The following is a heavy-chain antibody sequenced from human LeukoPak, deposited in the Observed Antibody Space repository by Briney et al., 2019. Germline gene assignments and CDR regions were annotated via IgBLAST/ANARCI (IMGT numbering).Heavy chain of an antibody. CDR2: ISSSSSYI. V-gene: IGHV3-21*01. D-gene: IGHD5-24*01. CDR1: GFTFSSYS. CDR3: ARDQDVEIGGSNAFDI. J-gene: IGHJ3*02. Sequence: PGGSLRLSCAASGFTFSSYSMNWVRQAPGKGLEWVSSISSSSSYIYYADSVKGRFTISRDNAKNSLYLQMNSLRAEDTAVYYCARDQDVEIGGSNAFDIWGQGTMVTVSS.